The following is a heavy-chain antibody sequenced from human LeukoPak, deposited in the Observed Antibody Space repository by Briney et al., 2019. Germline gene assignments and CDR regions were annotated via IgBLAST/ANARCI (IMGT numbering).Heavy chain of an antibody. J-gene: IGHJ6*03. V-gene: IGHV3-21*01. CDR1: GFTFSSYS. CDR3: ARGVSSTRLWFGELFARYYYYMDV. CDR2: ISSSSSYI. D-gene: IGHD3-10*01. Sequence: GSLLLSCAASGFTFSSYSMNWVRQAPGKGLEWVSSISSSSSYIYYADSVKGRFTISRDNAKNSLYLQMNSLRAEDTAVYYCARGVSSTRLWFGELFARYYYYMDVWGKGTTVTVSS.